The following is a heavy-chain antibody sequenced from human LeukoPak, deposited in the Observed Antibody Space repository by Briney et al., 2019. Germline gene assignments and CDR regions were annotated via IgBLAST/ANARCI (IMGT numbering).Heavy chain of an antibody. V-gene: IGHV3-23*01. CDR1: GFTFSSYA. Sequence: PGGSLRLSCAASGFTFSSYAMSWVRQAPGKGLEWVSAISGSGGSTYYADSVKGRFTISRDNSKNTLYLQMNSLRAEDTAVYYCAKAETTYYDFWSGYMYEGGTLGYWGQGTLVTVSS. D-gene: IGHD3-3*01. J-gene: IGHJ4*02. CDR2: ISGSGGST. CDR3: AKAETTYYDFWSGYMYEGGTLGY.